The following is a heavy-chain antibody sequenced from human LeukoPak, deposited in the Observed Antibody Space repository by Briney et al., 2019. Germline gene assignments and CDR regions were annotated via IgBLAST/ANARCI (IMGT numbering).Heavy chain of an antibody. J-gene: IGHJ3*02. CDR1: GFTFTSSA. CDR3: AANTPRVVREDAFDI. CDR2: IVVGSGNT. Sequence: SVKVAGKASGFTFTSSAMQWVRQARGQRLEWIGWIVVGSGNTNYAQNFQERVTITRDMSTSTAYMELSSLRSEDTAVYYCAANTPRVVREDAFDIWGQGTMVTVSS. D-gene: IGHD2-21*01. V-gene: IGHV1-58*02.